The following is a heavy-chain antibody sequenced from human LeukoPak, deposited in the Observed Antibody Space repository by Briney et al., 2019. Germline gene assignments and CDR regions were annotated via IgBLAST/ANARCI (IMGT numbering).Heavy chain of an antibody. D-gene: IGHD3-10*01. V-gene: IGHV4-34*01. Sequence: SETLSLTCADYGGSFSGYYWNWIRQPPGKGLEWIGEILHSGSTKYNPSLKSRVTISVDTSKNQFSLKLSSVTAADTAVYYCARGGDLTMVRGVNWFDPWGQGTLVTVSS. J-gene: IGHJ5*02. CDR1: GGSFSGYY. CDR2: ILHSGST. CDR3: ARGGDLTMVRGVNWFDP.